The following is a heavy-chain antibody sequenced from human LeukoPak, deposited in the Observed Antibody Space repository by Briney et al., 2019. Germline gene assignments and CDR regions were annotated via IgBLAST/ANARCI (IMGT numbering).Heavy chain of an antibody. D-gene: IGHD6-13*01. CDR3: ARDAYSSSWYRNWFDP. CDR2: ISSSSSTI. Sequence: PGGSLRLSCAASGFTFSSYSMNWVRQAPGKGLEWVSYISSSSSTIYYADSVKGRFTISRDNAKNSLYLQMSSLRDEDTAVYYCARDAYSSSWYRNWFDPWGQGTLVTVSS. CDR1: GFTFSSYS. V-gene: IGHV3-48*02. J-gene: IGHJ5*02.